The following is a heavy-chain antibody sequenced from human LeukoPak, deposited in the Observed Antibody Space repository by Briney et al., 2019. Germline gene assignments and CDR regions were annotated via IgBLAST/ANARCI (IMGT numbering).Heavy chain of an antibody. Sequence: PGGSLRLSCAASGFTFSSYSMSWVRQAPGKGLEWVSAISGSGGSTYYADSVKGRFTISRDNSKNTLYLQMNSLRAEDTAVYYCANAHYYDSSGYHWTDYWGQGTLVTVSS. CDR2: ISGSGGST. D-gene: IGHD3-22*01. CDR1: GFTFSSYS. J-gene: IGHJ4*02. CDR3: ANAHYYDSSGYHWTDY. V-gene: IGHV3-23*01.